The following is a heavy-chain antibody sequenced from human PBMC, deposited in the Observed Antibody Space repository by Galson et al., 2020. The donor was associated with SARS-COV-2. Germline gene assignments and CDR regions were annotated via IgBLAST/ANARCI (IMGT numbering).Heavy chain of an antibody. V-gene: IGHV4-31*03. D-gene: IGHD3-22*01. CDR1: GGSISSGGYY. Sequence: SETLSLTCTVSGGSISSGGYYWSWIRQHPGKGLEWIGYIYYSGSTYYNPSLKSRVTISVDTSKNQFSLKLSSVTAADTAVYYCARERITMIVVVNAFDYWGQGTLVTVSS. CDR2: IYYSGST. CDR3: ARERITMIVVVNAFDY. J-gene: IGHJ4*02.